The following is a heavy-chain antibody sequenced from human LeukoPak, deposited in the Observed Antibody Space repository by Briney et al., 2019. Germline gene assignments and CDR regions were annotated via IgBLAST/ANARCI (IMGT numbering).Heavy chain of an antibody. CDR2: LYGGGAT. D-gene: IGHD3-10*01. CDR1: GLSVSKNY. V-gene: IGHV3-53*01. J-gene: IGHJ4*02. Sequence: GGSLRLSCAASGLSVSKNYMSWVRQAPGKGLEWVAVLYGGGATFYADSVKGRFTISRDSSKNTLYLQMNNLRAEDTAMYYCAREDTTSGEFDSWGQGTLVTVSS. CDR3: AREDTTSGEFDS.